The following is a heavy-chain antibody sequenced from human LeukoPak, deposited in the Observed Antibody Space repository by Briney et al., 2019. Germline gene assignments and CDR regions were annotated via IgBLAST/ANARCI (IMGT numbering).Heavy chain of an antibody. CDR1: RYTFTGYH. CDR2: INPNTGET. CDR3: ARDQGSLTRSWYTGY. Sequence: ASVKVSCNASRYTFTGYHIHWVRQAPGQGLEWMGRINPNTGETNFAQKFQGRVTMTRDTSITTAYMELSSLRPDDTAVYFCARDQGSLTRSWYTGYWGQGTQVTVSS. V-gene: IGHV1-2*06. J-gene: IGHJ4*02. D-gene: IGHD6-13*01.